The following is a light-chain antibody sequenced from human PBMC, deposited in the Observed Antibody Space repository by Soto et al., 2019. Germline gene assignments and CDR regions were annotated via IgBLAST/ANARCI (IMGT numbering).Light chain of an antibody. CDR3: QQTYNTPRT. CDR2: AAS. CDR1: QSIRTY. Sequence: DIQMTQSPSSLSASVGDRVTITCRASQSIRTYLNWYQQKPGKAPKVLIYAASTLQSGVPSRFSGSGSGADFTLTISSLQPEDFATYYCQQTYNTPRTFGQGTKVEIK. J-gene: IGKJ1*01. V-gene: IGKV1-39*01.